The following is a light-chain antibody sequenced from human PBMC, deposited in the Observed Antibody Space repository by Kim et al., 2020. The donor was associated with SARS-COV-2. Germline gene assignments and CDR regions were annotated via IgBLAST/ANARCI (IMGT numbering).Light chain of an antibody. V-gene: IGKV3-11*01. CDR1: QSVSNY. CDR3: QQRSDWPPLS. J-gene: IGKJ4*01. CDR2: DAS. Sequence: SPGERATLSCRTSQSVSNYLAWYQQRPGQTPRLLIYDASKRAPGIPARFSGSGSGTDFTLTISRLEPEDFAVYYCQQRSDWPPLSFGGGTKVDIK.